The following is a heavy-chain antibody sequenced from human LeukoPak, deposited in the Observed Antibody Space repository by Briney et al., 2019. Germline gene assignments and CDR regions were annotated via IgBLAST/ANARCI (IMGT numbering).Heavy chain of an antibody. J-gene: IGHJ4*02. CDR2: ISGSSGST. V-gene: IGHV3-23*01. Sequence: GGSLRLSCAASGFTFSSYAMSWVRQAPGKGLEWVSAISGSSGSTYYADSVKGRFTISRDNSKNTLYLQMNSLRAEDTAVYYCANEEMATITQSLYFDYWGQGTLVTVSS. CDR3: ANEEMATITQSLYFDY. CDR1: GFTFSSYA. D-gene: IGHD5-24*01.